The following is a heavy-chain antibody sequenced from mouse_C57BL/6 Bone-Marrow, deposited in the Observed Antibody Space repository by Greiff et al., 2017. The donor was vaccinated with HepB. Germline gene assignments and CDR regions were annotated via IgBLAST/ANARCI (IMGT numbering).Heavy chain of an antibody. V-gene: IGHV1-42*01. CDR3: ARRFAY. CDR1: GYSFTGYY. J-gene: IGHJ3*01. Sequence: VQLQQSGPELVKPGASVKISCKASGYSFTGYYMNWVKQSPEKSLEWIGEINPSTGGTTYNQKFKAKATLTVDKSSSTAYMQLKSLTSEDSAVYYCARRFAYWGQGTRVTVSA. CDR2: INPSTGGT.